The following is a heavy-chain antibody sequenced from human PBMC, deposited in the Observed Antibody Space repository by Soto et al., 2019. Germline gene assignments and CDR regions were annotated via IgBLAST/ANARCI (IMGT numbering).Heavy chain of an antibody. CDR1: GGAINSYY. D-gene: IGHD3-3*01. J-gene: IGHJ5*02. CDR2: IYYSGST. CDR3: ATVVTIFGGVIMTQGWFDP. V-gene: IGHV4-59*06. Sequence: SETLSLTCTVSGGAINSYYWSWIRQHPGKGLEWIGYIYYSGSTYYNPSLKSRVTISVDTSKNQFSLKLSSVTAADTAVYYCATVVTIFGGVIMTQGWFDPWGQGTLVTVSS.